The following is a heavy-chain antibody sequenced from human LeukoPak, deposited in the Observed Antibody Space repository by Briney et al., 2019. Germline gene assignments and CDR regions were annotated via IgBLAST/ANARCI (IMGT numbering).Heavy chain of an antibody. Sequence: GGSLRLSCAASGFTFSSYGMHWVRQAPGKGLEWVAFIRYDGSNKYYADSVKGRFTISRDNSKNTLYLQMNSLRAEDTAVYYCAKDLGLLWFGELLSPAIDWGQGTLVTVSS. CDR2: IRYDGSNK. V-gene: IGHV3-30*02. CDR1: GFTFSSYG. CDR3: AKDLGLLWFGELLSPAID. J-gene: IGHJ4*02. D-gene: IGHD3-10*01.